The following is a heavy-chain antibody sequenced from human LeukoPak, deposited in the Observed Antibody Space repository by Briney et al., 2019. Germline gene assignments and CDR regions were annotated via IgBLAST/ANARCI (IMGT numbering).Heavy chain of an antibody. V-gene: IGHV4-59*08. CDR1: GGSISGYY. CDR3: ARHRYTSSSSYFDF. CDR2: IYSSGST. Sequence: SETLSLTCTDSGGSISGYYWTWIRQPPRKGLEWIGYIYSSGSTNYNPSLKSRVTISVDTSKNQFSLRLSSVTAADTAVYYCARHRYTSSSSYFDFWGQGTLVTVSS. J-gene: IGHJ4*02. D-gene: IGHD6-6*01.